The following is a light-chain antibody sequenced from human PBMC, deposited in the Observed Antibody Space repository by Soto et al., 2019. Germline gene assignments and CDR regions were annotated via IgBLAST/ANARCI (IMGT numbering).Light chain of an antibody. CDR2: WAS. CDR3: HQYYSAPWT. J-gene: IGKJ1*01. Sequence: DIVMTQSPDSLAVSLGERATINCKSSQSVLHSSNDKNFLTWYQQKPGQPPKLFIYWASTRESGVPDRFSGSGSVTDFTLTISSLQAEDVAVYYCHQYYSAPWTFGQGTKVEIK. CDR1: QSVLHSSNDKNF. V-gene: IGKV4-1*01.